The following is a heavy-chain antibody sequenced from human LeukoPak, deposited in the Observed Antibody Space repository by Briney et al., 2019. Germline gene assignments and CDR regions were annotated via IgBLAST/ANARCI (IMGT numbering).Heavy chain of an antibody. CDR2: IYDSGNT. CDR3: ARRAVAGAPYFDY. J-gene: IGHJ4*02. D-gene: IGHD6-19*01. Sequence: SETLSLTCTVSGGSISSWYWSWIRQPPGKGLEWIGYIYDSGNTNYNPSLKTRVTISVDTSKNQFSLKLSSVTAADTAVYYCARRAVAGAPYFDYWGQGTLVTVSS. V-gene: IGHV4-59*08. CDR1: GGSISSWY.